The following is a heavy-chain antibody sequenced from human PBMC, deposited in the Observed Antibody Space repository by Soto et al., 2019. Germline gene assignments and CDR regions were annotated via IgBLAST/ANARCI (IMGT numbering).Heavy chain of an antibody. J-gene: IGHJ5*02. CDR3: AARIAAAGNGDWFDP. CDR1: GGSFSGYY. Sequence: SETLSLTCAVYGGSFSGYYWSWIRQPPGKGLEWIGEINHSGSTNYNPSLKSRVTISVDTSKNQFSLKLSSVTAADTAVYYCAARIAAAGNGDWFDPWGQGTLVTAPQ. V-gene: IGHV4-34*01. CDR2: INHSGST. D-gene: IGHD6-13*01.